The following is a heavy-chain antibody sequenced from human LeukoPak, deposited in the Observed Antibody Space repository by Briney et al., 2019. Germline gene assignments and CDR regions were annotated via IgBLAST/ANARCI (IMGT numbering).Heavy chain of an antibody. V-gene: IGHV4-59*01. J-gene: IGHJ3*02. CDR1: GDSISSYY. CDR2: IYYSGST. D-gene: IGHD2-8*01. CDR3: ARSDREWGVAFDI. Sequence: SETLSLTCTVSGDSISSYYWSWVRQPPGKGLEWIGYIYYSGSTNYNPSLKSRVTISVDTSKNQFFLKVSSVTAADTAVYYCARSDREWGVAFDIWGQGTMVTVSS.